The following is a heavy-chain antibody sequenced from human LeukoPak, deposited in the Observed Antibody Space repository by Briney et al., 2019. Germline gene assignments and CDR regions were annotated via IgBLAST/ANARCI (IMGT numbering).Heavy chain of an antibody. CDR3: ARAPTTVTTFVY. D-gene: IGHD4-17*01. Sequence: GGSLRLSCAASGFTFSSYWMHWVRQAPGKGLVWVSRINSDGSSITYADSVKGRFTISRDDAKNTLYLQMNSLRAEDTAVYYCARAPTTVTTFVYWGQGTLVTVSS. CDR2: INSDGSSI. J-gene: IGHJ4*02. V-gene: IGHV3-74*01. CDR1: GFTFSSYW.